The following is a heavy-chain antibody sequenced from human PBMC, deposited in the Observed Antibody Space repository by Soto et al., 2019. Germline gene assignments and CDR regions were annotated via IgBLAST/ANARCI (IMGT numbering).Heavy chain of an antibody. CDR1: GYTFTSYG. CDR3: VRRHVSATGIDWFDP. V-gene: IGHV1-3*01. J-gene: IGHJ5*02. Sequence: ASGKVSCKASGYTFTSYGIHWVRQAPGQRLEWMGWINAANGDTKYSPKFQGRVTITRDISASTAYMELSSLRSEDTAVYYCVRRHVSATGIDWFDPWGQGTLVTVSS. D-gene: IGHD6-13*01. CDR2: INAANGDT.